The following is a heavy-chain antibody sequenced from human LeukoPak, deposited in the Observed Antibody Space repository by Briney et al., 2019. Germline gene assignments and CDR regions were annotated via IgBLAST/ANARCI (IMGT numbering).Heavy chain of an antibody. CDR2: ISAYNGNT. Sequence: ASVKVSCKASGYTFTGYYMHWVRQAPGQGLEWMGWISAYNGNTNYAQKLQGRVTMTTDTSTSTAYMELRSLRSDDTAVYYCARGWRKDAFDIWGQGKRVTVSS. CDR1: GYTFTGYY. D-gene: IGHD6-19*01. J-gene: IGHJ3*02. V-gene: IGHV1-18*04. CDR3: ARGWRKDAFDI.